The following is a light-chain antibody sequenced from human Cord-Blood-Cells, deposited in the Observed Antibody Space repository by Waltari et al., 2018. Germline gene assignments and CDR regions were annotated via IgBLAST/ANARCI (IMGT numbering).Light chain of an antibody. J-gene: IGLJ1*01. CDR1: SSDVGGYNY. Sequence: QSALTQPRSVSGSPGQSVTISCTGTSSDVGGYNYVSWYQQHPGKAPKRVIYDVSKRPSGVPDRFYGSKSGNTASLTISGLQADDEADYYCCAYAGSPLYVFGTGTKVTVL. CDR2: DVS. CDR3: CAYAGSPLYV. V-gene: IGLV2-11*01.